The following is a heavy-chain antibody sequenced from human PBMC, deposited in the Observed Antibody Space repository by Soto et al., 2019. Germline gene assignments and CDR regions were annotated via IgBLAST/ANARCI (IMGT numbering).Heavy chain of an antibody. V-gene: IGHV3-23*01. Sequence: GGSLRLSCAASGFTFSSYAMSWVRQAPGKGLEWVSGISGTGFTTYYADSVKGRFTISRDNSKNTLYLQMNSLRAEDTAVYYCAKDHVAGEDFWRSFDYWGQGTLVTVSS. CDR1: GFTFSSYA. D-gene: IGHD3-3*01. J-gene: IGHJ4*02. CDR3: AKDHVAGEDFWRSFDY. CDR2: ISGTGFTT.